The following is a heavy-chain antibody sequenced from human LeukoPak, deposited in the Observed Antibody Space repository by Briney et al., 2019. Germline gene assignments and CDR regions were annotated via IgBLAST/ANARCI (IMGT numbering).Heavy chain of an antibody. CDR2: ISSSGTTK. V-gene: IGHV3-48*03. CDR1: GFTFSSYE. CDR3: ARSGPGYYDSSNYYRFDH. D-gene: IGHD3-22*01. J-gene: IGHJ4*02. Sequence: GGSLRLSCAASGFTFSSYEMNWIRQSPGKGLEWVSSISSSGTTKYYADSVKARFTISRGNAKNSLYLQMDSLRAEDTAIYYCARSGPGYYDSSNYYRFDHWGQGTLVTVSS.